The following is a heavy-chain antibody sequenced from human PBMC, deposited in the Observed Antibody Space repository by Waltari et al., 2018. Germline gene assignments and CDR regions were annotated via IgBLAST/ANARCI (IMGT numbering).Heavy chain of an antibody. CDR2: ISYDGSQK. V-gene: IGHV3-30*18. CDR3: AKCGGLLWFKESRYMDV. Sequence: QVQLVESGGGVVQPGRSLRLSCAASGFTFTNYGMHRVRQAPGKGLEWVAVISYDGSQKHYADSLKGRFTISRDNSKTLYLEMNSLRTEDTAVYYCAKCGGLLWFKESRYMDVWGKGTTVTVSS. CDR1: GFTFTNYG. D-gene: IGHD3-10*01. J-gene: IGHJ6*03.